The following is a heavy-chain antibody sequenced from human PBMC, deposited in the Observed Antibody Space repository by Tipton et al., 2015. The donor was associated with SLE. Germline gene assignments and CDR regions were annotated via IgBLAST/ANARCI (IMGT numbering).Heavy chain of an antibody. V-gene: IGHV3-53*04. Sequence: SLRLSCAASGFTVSSNYMSWVPQAPGKVLEWVSVIYSGGSTYYADSVKGRFTISRHNSKNTLYLQMNSPRAEDTAVYYCARAEPGYCTNGVCFGSWGQGTLVTVSS. CDR1: GFTVSSNY. CDR2: IYSGGST. D-gene: IGHD2-8*01. CDR3: ARAEPGYCTNGVCFGS. J-gene: IGHJ5*02.